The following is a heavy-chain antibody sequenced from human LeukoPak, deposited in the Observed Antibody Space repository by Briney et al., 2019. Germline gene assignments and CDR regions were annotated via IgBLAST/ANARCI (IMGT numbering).Heavy chain of an antibody. J-gene: IGHJ6*03. CDR3: ARRNVLRFLESPANYYYYYMDV. Sequence: GESLKISCEGSGYSFTSYWIGWVRQMPGKGLEWMGIIYPGDSDTRYSPSFQGQVTISADKSISTAYLQWSSLKASDTAMYYCARRNVLRFLESPANYYYYYMDVWGKGTTVTVSS. V-gene: IGHV5-51*01. CDR1: GYSFTSYW. CDR2: IYPGDSDT. D-gene: IGHD3-3*01.